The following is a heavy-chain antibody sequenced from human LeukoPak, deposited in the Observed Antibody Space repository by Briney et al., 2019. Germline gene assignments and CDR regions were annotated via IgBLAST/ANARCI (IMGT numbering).Heavy chain of an antibody. CDR2: ISSSGSTI. CDR1: GFTFNTYE. CDR3: ARGRVTGDYVRDFDY. J-gene: IGHJ4*02. D-gene: IGHD4-17*01. V-gene: IGHV3-48*03. Sequence: GGSLRLSCAASGFTFNTYEMNWVRQAPGKGLEWVSYISSSGSTIYYADSVKGRFTISRDNARNSLYLQMNSLRAADTAVYYCARGRVTGDYVRDFDYWGQGTLVTVSS.